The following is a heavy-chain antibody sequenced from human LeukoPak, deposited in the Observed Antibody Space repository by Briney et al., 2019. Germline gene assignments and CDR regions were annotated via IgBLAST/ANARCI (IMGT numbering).Heavy chain of an antibody. CDR2: ISYDGSNK. V-gene: IGHV3-30-3*01. J-gene: IGHJ4*02. Sequence: PGGSLRLSCAASGFTFSSYAMHWVRQAPGKGLEWVAVISYDGSNKYYADSVKGRFTISRDNSKNTLYLQMNSLRAEDTAVYYCAKVVGITMVRGVPDYWGQGTLVTVSS. D-gene: IGHD3-10*01. CDR1: GFTFSSYA. CDR3: AKVVGITMVRGVPDY.